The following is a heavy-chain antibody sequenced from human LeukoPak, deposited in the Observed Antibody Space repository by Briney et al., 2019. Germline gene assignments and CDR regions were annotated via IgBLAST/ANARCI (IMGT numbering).Heavy chain of an antibody. J-gene: IGHJ4*02. CDR3: ARDTFQPGLMDC. CDR1: GLPISLFA. V-gene: IGHV3-21*05. Sequence: GGSLRLSCALSGLPISLFAMLWPPEARGEGLEGISYINTDSSEIQHAHSVKGRHTISRDNTRNTQFLQLSRLRAEDSAVYYCARDTFQPGLMDCWGEGTLVTVSS. D-gene: IGHD2-2*01. CDR2: INTDSSEI.